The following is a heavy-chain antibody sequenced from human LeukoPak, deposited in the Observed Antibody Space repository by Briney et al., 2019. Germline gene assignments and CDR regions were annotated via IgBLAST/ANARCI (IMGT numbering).Heavy chain of an antibody. CDR2: IRGRANNYAT. D-gene: IGHD2-21*02. Sequence: GGSLRLSCAASGFNFGASGVHWVRQASGRGLEWVGRIRGRANNYATAYGASVQGRFTIARDDSKNMSYLQLTNLKTEDTALYYCVRPWGPYCGYDCFVRGYLQLWGQGTVVTVSS. V-gene: IGHV3-73*01. J-gene: IGHJ1*01. CDR1: GFNFGASG. CDR3: VRPWGPYCGYDCFVRGYLQL.